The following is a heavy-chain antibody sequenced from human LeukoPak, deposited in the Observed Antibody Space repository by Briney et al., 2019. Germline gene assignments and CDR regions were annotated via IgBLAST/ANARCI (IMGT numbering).Heavy chain of an antibody. CDR1: GFTFSSYG. Sequence: GGSLRLSCAASGFTFSSYGMHWVRQAPGKGLEWVAVISYDGSNKYYADSVKGRFTISRDNSKNTLYLQMNSLRAEDTAVYYCAKSNWNYVVGYWGQGTLVTVSS. CDR2: ISYDGSNK. V-gene: IGHV3-30*18. CDR3: AKSNWNYVVGY. D-gene: IGHD1-7*01. J-gene: IGHJ4*02.